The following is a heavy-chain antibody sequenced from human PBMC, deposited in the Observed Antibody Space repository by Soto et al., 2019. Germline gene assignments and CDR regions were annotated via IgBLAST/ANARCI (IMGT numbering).Heavy chain of an antibody. Sequence: SETLSLTCTVSGGSISSSSYYWGWIRQPPGKGLEWIGSIYYSGSTYYNTSLKSRVTISVDTSKNQFSLKLSSVTAADTAVYYCARRGVLEWLLHDAFDIWGQGTMVTVSS. CDR1: GGSISSSSYY. D-gene: IGHD3-3*01. CDR2: IYYSGST. CDR3: ARRGVLEWLLHDAFDI. J-gene: IGHJ3*02. V-gene: IGHV4-39*01.